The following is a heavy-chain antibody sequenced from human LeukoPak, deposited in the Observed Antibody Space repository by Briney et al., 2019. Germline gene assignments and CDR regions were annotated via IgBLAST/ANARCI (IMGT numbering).Heavy chain of an antibody. CDR2: INPNSCGT. CDR1: GYTFTGYY. V-gene: IGHV1-2*02. D-gene: IGHD3-10*01. J-gene: IGHJ5*02. CDR3: ASLINDYGAGSYTRSPPVNWFDP. Sequence: ASVKVSCKASGYTFTGYYMHWVRQAPGQGLEWMGWINPNSCGTNYAQKFQGRVTMTRDTSISTAYMELSRLRPDYTAVYYCASLINDYGAGSYTRSPPVNWFDPWGQGTLVTVSS.